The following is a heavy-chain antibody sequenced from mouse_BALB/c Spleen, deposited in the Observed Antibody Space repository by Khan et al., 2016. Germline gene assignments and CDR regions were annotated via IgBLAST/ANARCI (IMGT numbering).Heavy chain of an antibody. Sequence: EVQLQESGPGLVKPSQSLSLTCTVTGYSITSGYGWNWIRQFPGNKLEWMGYISYSGSTNYNPSLKSRISITRATSKNQFLLQLNSVTTEDAATYDCARTARFKYWGQGTTLTVSS. V-gene: IGHV3-2*02. D-gene: IGHD1-2*01. CDR1: GYSITSGYG. CDR2: ISYSGST. CDR3: ARTARFKY. J-gene: IGHJ2*01.